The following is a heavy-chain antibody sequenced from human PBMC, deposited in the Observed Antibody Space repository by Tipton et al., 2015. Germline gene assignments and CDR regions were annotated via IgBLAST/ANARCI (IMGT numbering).Heavy chain of an antibody. V-gene: IGHV3-21*01. J-gene: IGHJ3*02. Sequence: SLRLSCAASGFTFSSYNMNWVRQAPGKGLEWVSSISSSSSYIYYADSVKGRFTISRDNAKNSLYLQMNSLRAEDTAVYYCARVLNYDFWSGYYIWGDAFDIWGQGTMVTVSS. CDR1: GFTFSSYN. CDR2: ISSSSSYI. D-gene: IGHD3-3*01. CDR3: ARVLNYDFWSGYYIWGDAFDI.